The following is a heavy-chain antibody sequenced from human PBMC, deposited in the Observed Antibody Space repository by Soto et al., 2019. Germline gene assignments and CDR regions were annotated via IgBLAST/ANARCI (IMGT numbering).Heavy chain of an antibody. J-gene: IGHJ3*02. Sequence: VRLLESGGNLVQPGGSLRLSCAASGFTFSSYAMTWVRQAPGKGLEWVSTLSGSGSNTYYADSVKGRFTISRDNSKNTLYVQMNSLRAEDTAIYYCAKEDDAWTNGHFDIWGQGTMVTVSS. CDR2: LSGSGSNT. CDR1: GFTFSSYA. CDR3: AKEDDAWTNGHFDI. V-gene: IGHV3-23*01. D-gene: IGHD2-8*01.